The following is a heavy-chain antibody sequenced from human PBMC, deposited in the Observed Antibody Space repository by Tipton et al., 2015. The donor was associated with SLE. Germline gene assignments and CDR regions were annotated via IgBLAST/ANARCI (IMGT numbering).Heavy chain of an antibody. D-gene: IGHD3-10*01. CDR2: IIHSGVT. CDR1: GESFTGYF. V-gene: IGHV4-34*01. J-gene: IGHJ5*02. CDR3: ARGEGYYGSGSYQGWFDP. Sequence: TLSLTCAVYGESFTGYFWTWIRQPPGKGLEWIAEIIHSGVTNYNPSLRSRVTISVDTSKNQFSLKLDSVTAADTAVYYCARGEGYYGSGSYQGWFDPWGQGTLVTVSS.